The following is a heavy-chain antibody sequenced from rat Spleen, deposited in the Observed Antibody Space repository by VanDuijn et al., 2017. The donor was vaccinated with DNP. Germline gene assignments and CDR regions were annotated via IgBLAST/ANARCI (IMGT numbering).Heavy chain of an antibody. J-gene: IGHJ1*01. D-gene: IGHD4-3*01. V-gene: IGHV5-7*01. CDR3: ARQAYNSGYRYWYFDF. CDR2: ISYDGSST. Sequence: EVQLVESGGGLVQPGRSMKLSCAASGFTFSNYDMAWVRQAPKKGPEWVATISYDGSSTYYRDSVKGRFTISRDNAKSTLYLQRDSLRSEDTATYYCARQAYNSGYRYWYFDFWGPGTMVTVSS. CDR1: GFTFSNYD.